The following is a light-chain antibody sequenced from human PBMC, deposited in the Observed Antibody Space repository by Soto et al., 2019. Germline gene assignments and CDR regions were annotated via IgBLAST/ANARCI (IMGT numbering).Light chain of an antibody. Sequence: QSALTQPASVSGSPGQSITISCTGTSSDVGRYDYVSWYQRHPGKAPKLMIYEVSTRPSGVSNRFSGSKSGNTASLTISGLKADDEADYYCTSHTSSNTWVFGGGTKLTVL. CDR3: TSHTSSNTWV. CDR1: SSDVGRYDY. V-gene: IGLV2-14*01. CDR2: EVS. J-gene: IGLJ3*02.